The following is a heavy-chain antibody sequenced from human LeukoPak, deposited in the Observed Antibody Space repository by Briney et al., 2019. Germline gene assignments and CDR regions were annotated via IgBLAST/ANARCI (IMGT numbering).Heavy chain of an antibody. CDR2: IRYDGSNK. D-gene: IGHD2-15*01. CDR1: GFIFNTYV. CDR3: TREQDREAAATVIGDS. J-gene: IGHJ4*02. Sequence: GGSLRLSCAASGFIFNTYVMHWVRQAPGKGLEWLAFIRYDGSNKNYADSVKGRFTISRDNAKNSLYLQMNSLRAEDTAVYYCTREQDREAAATVIGDSWGQGTLVTVSS. V-gene: IGHV3-30*02.